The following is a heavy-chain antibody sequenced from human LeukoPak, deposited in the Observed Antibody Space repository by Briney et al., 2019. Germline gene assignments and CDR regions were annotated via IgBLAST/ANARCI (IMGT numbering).Heavy chain of an antibody. J-gene: IGHJ4*02. Sequence: GESLKISCKGSGYSFTSYWIGGVRQMPGKGLEWMGIIYPGDSDTRYSPSFQGQVTISADKSISTAYRQWSSLKASDTAMYYCARQYYYGSGSSRSFDYWGQGTLVTVSS. D-gene: IGHD3-10*01. CDR2: IYPGDSDT. V-gene: IGHV5-51*01. CDR1: GYSFTSYW. CDR3: ARQYYYGSGSSRSFDY.